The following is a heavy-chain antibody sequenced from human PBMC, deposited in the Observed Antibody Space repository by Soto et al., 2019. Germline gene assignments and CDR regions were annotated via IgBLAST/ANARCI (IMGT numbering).Heavy chain of an antibody. CDR3: ARDYYYDSSGYYYYYYGMDV. Sequence: EVQLVEYGGGLVKPGGSLRLSCAASGFTFSSYSMNWVRQAPGKGLEWVSSISSSSSYIYYADSVKGRFTISRDNAKNSLYLQMNSLRAEDTAVYYCARDYYYDSSGYYYYYYGMDVWGQGTTVTVSS. CDR2: ISSSSSYI. CDR1: GFTFSSYS. D-gene: IGHD3-22*01. V-gene: IGHV3-21*01. J-gene: IGHJ6*02.